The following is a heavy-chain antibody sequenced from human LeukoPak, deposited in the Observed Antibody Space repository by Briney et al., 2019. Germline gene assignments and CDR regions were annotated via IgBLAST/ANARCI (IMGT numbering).Heavy chain of an antibody. D-gene: IGHD1-26*01. Sequence: ASVKVSCKASGGTFSSHAISWVRQAPGQGLEWMGGIIPIFGTANYAQKFQGRVTITADESTSTAYMELSSLRSEDTAVYYCASGRELLRGDYWGQGTLVTVSS. CDR2: IIPIFGTA. CDR3: ASGRELLRGDY. CDR1: GGTFSSHA. V-gene: IGHV1-69*01. J-gene: IGHJ4*02.